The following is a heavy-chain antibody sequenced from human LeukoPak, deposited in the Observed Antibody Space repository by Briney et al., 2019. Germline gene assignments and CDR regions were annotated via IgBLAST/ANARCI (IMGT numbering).Heavy chain of an antibody. CDR3: ARDRRSGYFSYMGV. J-gene: IGHJ6*03. Sequence: PGGSLRLSCAASGFTVSSNYMSWVRQAPGKGLEWVSVIYSGGSTYYADSVKGRFTISRDNSKNTLYLQMNSLRAEDTAVYYCARDRRSGYFSYMGVWANGTTVTVSS. V-gene: IGHV3-53*01. CDR1: GFTVSSNY. D-gene: IGHD3-3*01. CDR2: IYSGGST.